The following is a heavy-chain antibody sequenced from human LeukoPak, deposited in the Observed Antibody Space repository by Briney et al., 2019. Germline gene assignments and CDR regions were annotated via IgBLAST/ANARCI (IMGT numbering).Heavy chain of an antibody. CDR3: ARELYLSLPSNYDAFDI. J-gene: IGHJ3*02. V-gene: IGHV3-74*01. Sequence: PGGSLRLSCVASGFTFSSYWMHWVRQAPGEGLVWVSRINSDGSTTTYADSVKGRFTISRDNAKNTLYLQMNSLRAEDTAVYYCARELYLSLPSNYDAFDIWGQGTMVTVSS. CDR1: GFTFSSYW. D-gene: IGHD4-11*01. CDR2: INSDGSTT.